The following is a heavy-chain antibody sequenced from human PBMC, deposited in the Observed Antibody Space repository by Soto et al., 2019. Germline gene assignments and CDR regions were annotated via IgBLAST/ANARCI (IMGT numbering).Heavy chain of an antibody. D-gene: IGHD2-8*01. CDR2: ISYDGSNK. CDR1: GFTFSSYA. Sequence: QVQLVESGGGVVQPGRSLRLSCAASGFTFSSYAMHWVRQAPGKGLEWVAVISYDGSNKYYADSVKGRFTISRDNSKNQRYLQMNSLRAEDTAVYYCARARGPYAPPTTVYGMDVWGQWTTVTVSS. V-gene: IGHV3-30-3*01. CDR3: ARARGPYAPPTTVYGMDV. J-gene: IGHJ6*02.